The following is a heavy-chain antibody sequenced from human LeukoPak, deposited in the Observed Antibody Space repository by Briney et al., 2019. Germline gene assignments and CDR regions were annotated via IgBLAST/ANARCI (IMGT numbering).Heavy chain of an antibody. Sequence: ASVKVSCKASGYTFTSYYMHWVRQAPGQGLEWMGMINPSGGSTSYAQKFQGRVPMTRDTSTSTLYMELGSLRSEDTAVYYCARGSRVMTTVTSVPDFDYWGQGTLVTVSS. CDR2: INPSGGST. J-gene: IGHJ4*02. D-gene: IGHD4-11*01. CDR3: ARGSRVMTTVTSVPDFDY. CDR1: GYTFTSYY. V-gene: IGHV1-46*01.